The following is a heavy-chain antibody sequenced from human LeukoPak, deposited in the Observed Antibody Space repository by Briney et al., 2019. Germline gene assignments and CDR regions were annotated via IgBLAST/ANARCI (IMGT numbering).Heavy chain of an antibody. CDR3: ARGTIAAAGYYYFDY. V-gene: IGHV3-7*04. J-gene: IGHJ4*02. Sequence: PGGSLRLSCVASGFTLSSYWMSWVRQAPGKGLEWVANIKQDGSEKYYVDSVKGRFTISRDNAKNSLYLQMNSLRAEDTAVYYCARGTIAAAGYYYFDYWGQGTQVTVSS. CDR1: GFTLSSYW. D-gene: IGHD6-13*01. CDR2: IKQDGSEK.